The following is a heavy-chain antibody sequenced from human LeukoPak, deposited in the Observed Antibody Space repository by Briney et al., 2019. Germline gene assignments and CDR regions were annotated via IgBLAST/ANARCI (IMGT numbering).Heavy chain of an antibody. D-gene: IGHD6-6*01. CDR1: GFTFSNYN. CDR3: AKGSSRPPNAFDI. V-gene: IGHV3-7*01. Sequence: GGSLRLSCAASGFTFSNYNMNWVRQAPGKGLEWVASIRQDGSEKHYVDSVEGRFTISRDNAKNSLHLQMNSLRAEDTAVYYCAKGSSRPPNAFDIWGQGTLVTVSS. J-gene: IGHJ3*02. CDR2: IRQDGSEK.